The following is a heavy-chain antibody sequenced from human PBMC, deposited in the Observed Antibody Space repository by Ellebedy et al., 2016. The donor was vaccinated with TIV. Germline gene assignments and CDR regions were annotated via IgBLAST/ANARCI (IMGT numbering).Heavy chain of an antibody. J-gene: IGHJ6*02. Sequence: PGGSLRLSCAASGFTFSNFGMHWVRQAPGKGLEWVAFIRYDGSNKYYADSVKGRFTISRDNSKNTLYLQMNSLRAEDTAMYYCARADFHGSGYYGMDVWGLGTTVTVSS. D-gene: IGHD3-10*01. CDR2: IRYDGSNK. V-gene: IGHV3-30*02. CDR1: GFTFSNFG. CDR3: ARADFHGSGYYGMDV.